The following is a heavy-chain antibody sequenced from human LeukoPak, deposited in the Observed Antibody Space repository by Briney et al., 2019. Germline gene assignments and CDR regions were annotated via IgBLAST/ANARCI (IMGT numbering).Heavy chain of an antibody. Sequence: PGGSLRLSCAASGFIFSNYGMHWVRQAPGKGLEWVAVISYDGSNKDYVESGKGRFTISRDNSKNTLSLEMNSLRAEDTALYYCAKPNCSGGTCYWNFFDHWGQGILATVSS. CDR2: ISYDGSNK. V-gene: IGHV3-33*05. CDR1: GFIFSNYG. D-gene: IGHD2-15*01. CDR3: AKPNCSGGTCYWNFFDH. J-gene: IGHJ4*02.